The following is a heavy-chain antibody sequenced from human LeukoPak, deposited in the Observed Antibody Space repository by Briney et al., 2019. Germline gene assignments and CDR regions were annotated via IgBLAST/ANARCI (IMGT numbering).Heavy chain of an antibody. CDR3: TRRDYDYVWGSSSDAFDI. Sequence: GSLRLSCAASGFTFSSYRMNWVRQASGKGLEWVGRIRSKANSYATAYAASVKGRFTISRDDSKNTAYLQMNSLKTEDTAVYYCTRRDYDYVWGSSSDAFDIWGQGTMVTVSS. CDR2: IRSKANSYAT. D-gene: IGHD3-16*01. V-gene: IGHV3-73*01. CDR1: GFTFSSYR. J-gene: IGHJ3*02.